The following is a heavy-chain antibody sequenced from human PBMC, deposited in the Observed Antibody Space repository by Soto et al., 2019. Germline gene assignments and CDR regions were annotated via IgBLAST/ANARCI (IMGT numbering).Heavy chain of an antibody. J-gene: IGHJ4*02. CDR3: AKLRVLEWEVQESDY. V-gene: IGHV3-30*18. CDR2: IPYDGSHQ. CDR1: GFTFSSHG. Sequence: QVHLVESGGGVVQPGRSLRLSCAASGFTFSSHGMHWIGQAPGKGLEWVAVIPYDGSHQYYADSVKGRFSISRDNSKNTLYLQMNSLRAEDTAVYYCAKLRVLEWEVQESDYWGQGTLVSVSS. D-gene: IGHD3-3*01.